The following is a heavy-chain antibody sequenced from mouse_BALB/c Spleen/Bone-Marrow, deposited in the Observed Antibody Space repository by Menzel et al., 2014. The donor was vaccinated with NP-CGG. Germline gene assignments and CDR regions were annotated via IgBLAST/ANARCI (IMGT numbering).Heavy chain of an antibody. J-gene: IGHJ4*01. CDR1: GFNIKDTY. D-gene: IGHD1-1*01. CDR3: ATLTTVVEAMDY. Sequence: VQLQQSGAELVKPGASVKLSCTASGFNIKDTYMHWVKQRPEQGLEWIGRIDPAHGNTKYDPKFQGKATITADTSSNTAYLQHSSLTSEDTAVYYCATLTTVVEAMDYWGQGTSVTVSS. V-gene: IGHV14-3*02. CDR2: IDPAHGNT.